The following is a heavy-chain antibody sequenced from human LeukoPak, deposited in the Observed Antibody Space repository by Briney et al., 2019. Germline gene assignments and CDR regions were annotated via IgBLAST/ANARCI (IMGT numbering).Heavy chain of an antibody. CDR1: GGSFSGYY. CDR2: INHSGST. D-gene: IGHD2-21*02. CDR3: KMVVTATYNLFDY. V-gene: IGHV4-34*01. J-gene: IGHJ4*02. Sequence: PSETLSLTCAVYGGSFSGYYWSWIRQPPGKGLEWIGEINHSGSTNYNPSLKSRVTISVDTSKNQFSLKLSSVTAADTAVYYCKMVVTATYNLFDYWGQGTLVTVFS.